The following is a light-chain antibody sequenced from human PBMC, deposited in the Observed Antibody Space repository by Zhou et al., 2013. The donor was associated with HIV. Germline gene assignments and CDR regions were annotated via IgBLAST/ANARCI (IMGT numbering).Light chain of an antibody. CDR3: QQYGGAFT. Sequence: ETVLTQSPGTLSLSPGERATLSCRASQSVSNNFLAWYQQKPGQAPRLLIYGASSRVTGIPDRFSGSGSGTDFTLTITRLEPEDFALYYCQQYGGAFTFGGGTKVEIK. J-gene: IGKJ4*01. CDR1: QSVSNNF. CDR2: GAS. V-gene: IGKV3-20*01.